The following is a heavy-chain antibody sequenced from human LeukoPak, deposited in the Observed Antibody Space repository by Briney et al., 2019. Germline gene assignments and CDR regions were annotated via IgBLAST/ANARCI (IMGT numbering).Heavy chain of an antibody. CDR2: IIPIFGTA. V-gene: IGHV1-69*05. CDR3: ARTFDFWSGYYPGGWFDP. Sequence: GASVKVSCKASGGTFSCYAISWVRQAPGQGLEWMGGIIPIFGTANYAQKFQGRVTITTDESTSTAYMELSSLRSEDTAVYYCARTFDFWSGYYPGGWFDPWGQGTLVTVSS. J-gene: IGHJ5*02. D-gene: IGHD3-3*01. CDR1: GGTFSCYA.